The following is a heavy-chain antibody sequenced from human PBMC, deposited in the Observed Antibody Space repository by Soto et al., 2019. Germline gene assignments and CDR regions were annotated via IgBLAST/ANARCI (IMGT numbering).Heavy chain of an antibody. D-gene: IGHD2-21*02. CDR1: GGTFGNFA. Sequence: QVQLVQSGAELKKPGSSVKVSCKASGGTFGNFAISWVRHAPGPGPEWVAGIIPIYGTSNYADDFRGRILLTADESTGTADLELSRLRSEDTAPDYCATGTRDCYSDRYFDLWGRGTQVTVSS. CDR2: IIPIYGTS. CDR3: ATGTRDCYSDRYFDL. V-gene: IGHV1-69*01. J-gene: IGHJ2*01.